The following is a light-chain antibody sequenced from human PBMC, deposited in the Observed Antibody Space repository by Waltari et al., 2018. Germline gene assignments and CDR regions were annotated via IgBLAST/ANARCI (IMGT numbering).Light chain of an antibody. J-gene: IGKJ3*01. CDR1: QSISASY. V-gene: IGKV3-20*01. CDR2: GAS. CDR3: QQYGGSPPFT. Sequence: EIVLTQSPGTLSLSPGERATLSCRASQSISASYLAWYQQKPGQAPRLLIYGASSRATGIPDRFSGSGSGTDFTLSISRLEPEDFGVYYCQQYGGSPPFTFGPGTKVDIK.